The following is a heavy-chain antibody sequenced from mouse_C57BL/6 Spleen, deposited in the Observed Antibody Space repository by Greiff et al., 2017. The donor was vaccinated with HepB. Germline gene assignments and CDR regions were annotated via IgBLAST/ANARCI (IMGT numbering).Heavy chain of an antibody. D-gene: IGHD3-2*02. CDR3: ARGTAQATDYAMDY. CDR2: IYPRSGNT. V-gene: IGHV1-81*01. J-gene: IGHJ4*01. Sequence: QVHVKQSGAELARPGASVKLSCKASGYTFTSYGISWVKQRTGQGLEWIGEIYPRSGNTYYNEKFKGKATLTADKSSSTAYMELRSLTSEDSAVYFCARGTAQATDYAMDYWGQGTSVTVSS. CDR1: GYTFTSYG.